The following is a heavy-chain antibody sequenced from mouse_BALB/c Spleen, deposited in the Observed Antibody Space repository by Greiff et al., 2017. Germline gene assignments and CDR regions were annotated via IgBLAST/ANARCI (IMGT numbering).Heavy chain of an antibody. CDR1: GYSITSGYY. D-gene: IGHD2-10*02. J-gene: IGHJ2*01. CDR2: ISYDGSN. CDR3: ARVGYGNFFDY. V-gene: IGHV3-6*02. Sequence: EVKLQESGPGLVKPSQSLSLTCSVTGYSITSGYYWNWIRQFPGNKLEWMGYISYDGSNNYNPSLKNRISITRDTSKNQFFLKLNSVTTEDTATYYCARVGYGNFFDYWGQGTTLTVSS.